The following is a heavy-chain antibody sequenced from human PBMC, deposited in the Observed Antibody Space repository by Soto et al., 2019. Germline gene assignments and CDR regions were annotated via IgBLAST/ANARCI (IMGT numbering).Heavy chain of an antibody. CDR1: GFTFSSQW. D-gene: IGHD5-18*01. CDR2: IKNEGTST. V-gene: IGHV3-74*01. J-gene: IGHJ4*02. Sequence: EVQLVESGGGFVQPGGSLRLSCAASGFTFSSQWLHWVRQAPGKGRVWISRIKNEGTSTNYADSVKGRFTVSRDNAKKTMSLQMSSLRAEDTAVYYCASRRGGYTYGLDHGGKGTPVTVSS. CDR3: ASRRGGYTYGLDH.